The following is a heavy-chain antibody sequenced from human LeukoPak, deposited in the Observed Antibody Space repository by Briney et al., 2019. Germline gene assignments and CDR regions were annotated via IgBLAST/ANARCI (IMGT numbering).Heavy chain of an antibody. CDR2: INPSGGSA. CDR1: GYTFTSYY. V-gene: IGHV1-46*01. J-gene: IGHJ3*02. Sequence: ASVKVSCKASGYTFTSYYMSWVRQAPGQGLEWMGIINPSGGSASYAQKFQGRVTMTTDTSTSTAYMELSSLRSEDTAVYYCARTNTNYYDTRDAFDIWGQGTMVTVSS. D-gene: IGHD3-22*01. CDR3: ARTNTNYYDTRDAFDI.